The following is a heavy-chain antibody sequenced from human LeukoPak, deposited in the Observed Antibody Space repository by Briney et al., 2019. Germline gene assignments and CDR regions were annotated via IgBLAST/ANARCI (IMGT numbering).Heavy chain of an antibody. CDR1: GGSIISGRYY. V-gene: IGHV4-61*02. CDR3: ASGVTYDFWTAYKINY. CDR2: IYTSGST. Sequence: SETLSLTCTFDGGSIISGRYYWSWIRQPGGKGLEWIGRIYTSGSTNYNPSLKSRVTISVDTSKNQFSLKLSSVTAADTAVYYCASGVTYDFWTAYKINYSGQGTLVTVSS. J-gene: IGHJ4*02. D-gene: IGHD3-3*01.